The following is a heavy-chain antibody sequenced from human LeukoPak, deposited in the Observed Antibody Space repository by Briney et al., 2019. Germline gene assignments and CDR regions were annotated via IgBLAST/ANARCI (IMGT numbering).Heavy chain of an antibody. V-gene: IGHV5-10-1*01. CDR3: WGRGIPDWFDP. J-gene: IGHJ5*02. Sequence: GESLKISCKGSGYSFTNYWITWVRQMPGKGLEWMGRIDPSDSYTDYSPSFQGHVTISADKSISTAYLQWSRLKASDTAMYYLWGRGIPDWFDPWGQGTLVTVSS. CDR1: GYSFTNYW. CDR2: IDPSDSYT. D-gene: IGHD3-16*01.